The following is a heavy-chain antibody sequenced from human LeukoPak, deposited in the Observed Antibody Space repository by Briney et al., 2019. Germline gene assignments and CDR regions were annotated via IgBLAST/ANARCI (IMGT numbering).Heavy chain of an antibody. CDR2: ISGSGGST. V-gene: IGHV3-23*01. CDR3: AKLPGGYSYGRFDY. D-gene: IGHD5-18*01. Sequence: QTGGSLRLSCAASGFTFSNAWMSWVRQAPGKGLEWVSAISGSGGSTYYADSVKGRFTISRDNSKNTLYLQMNSLRAEDTAVYYCAKLPGGYSYGRFDYWGQGTLVTVSS. J-gene: IGHJ4*02. CDR1: GFTFSNAW.